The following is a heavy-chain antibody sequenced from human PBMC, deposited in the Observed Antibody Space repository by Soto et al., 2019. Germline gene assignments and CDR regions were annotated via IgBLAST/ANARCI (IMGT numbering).Heavy chain of an antibody. CDR1: GFTFSSSA. J-gene: IGHJ4*02. CDR2: ISGSGGST. D-gene: IGHD3-22*01. Sequence: PGGSLRLSCAASGFTFSSSAMSWVRQAPGKGLEWVSAISGSGGSTYYADTVKGRFTVSRDNSKNTLYLQMSSLRAEDTAVYYCARSGYYYPLDFDHWGQGNLVTAPQ. CDR3: ARSGYYYPLDFDH. V-gene: IGHV3-23*01.